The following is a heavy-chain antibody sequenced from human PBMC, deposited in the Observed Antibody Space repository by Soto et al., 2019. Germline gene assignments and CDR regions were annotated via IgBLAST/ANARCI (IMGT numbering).Heavy chain of an antibody. D-gene: IGHD1-1*01. CDR3: AREFTGTNFFDY. CDR2: IDPSSGIT. V-gene: IGHV1-46*01. J-gene: IGHJ4*02. Sequence: QVQLVQSGAEVKKPGASVRVSCKASGYTFTTYHVHWVRQAPGQGPEWMGIIDPSSGITDYTQKFQGRVTMTRDTSTSVVYMELRSLRSEDTATYYCAREFTGTNFFDYWGQRTLLTVSP. CDR1: GYTFTTYH.